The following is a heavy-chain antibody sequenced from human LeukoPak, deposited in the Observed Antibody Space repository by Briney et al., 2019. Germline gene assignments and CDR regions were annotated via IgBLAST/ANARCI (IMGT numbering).Heavy chain of an antibody. D-gene: IGHD3-10*02. V-gene: IGHV1-3*01. J-gene: IGHJ4*02. CDR2: INAGNGNT. CDR3: ARVFEGTDFDY. Sequence: ASVKVSCKASGYTFTSYGISWVRQAPGQGLEWMGWINAGNGNTKYSQKFQGRVTITRDTSASTAYMELSSLRSEDTAVYYCARVFEGTDFDYWGQGTLVTVSS. CDR1: GYTFTSYG.